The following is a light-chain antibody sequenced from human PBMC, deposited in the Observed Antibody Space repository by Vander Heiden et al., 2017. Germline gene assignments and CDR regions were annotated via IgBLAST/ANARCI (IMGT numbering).Light chain of an antibody. V-gene: IGKV1-39*01. CDR2: AAS. J-gene: IGKJ2*01. CDR1: QSIYSY. CDR3: QQSYSTPYT. Sequence: DIQMTQSPSSLSASVGDGVTITCRANQSIYSYLNWYQQKSGKVPKVLIYAASSLQGGVPSRFSGSGSGRDFTLTITSLQPEDFATYYCQQSYSTPYTFGHGTKLEIK.